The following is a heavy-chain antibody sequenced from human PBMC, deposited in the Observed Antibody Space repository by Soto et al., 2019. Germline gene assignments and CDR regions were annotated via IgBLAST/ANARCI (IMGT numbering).Heavy chain of an antibody. Sequence: QVQLVESGGGVVQPGRSLRLSCAASGFPFTTYGMHWVRECPGKGLELVAVISYDGSNRYYADSVKDRFTISRDNSKNTLYLQMNDLRPEDTALYYCVGGQYYFDYRGQGTLVTVSS. J-gene: IGHJ4*02. CDR1: GFPFTTYG. D-gene: IGHD3-10*01. CDR2: ISYDGSNR. CDR3: VGGQYYFDY. V-gene: IGHV3-30*03.